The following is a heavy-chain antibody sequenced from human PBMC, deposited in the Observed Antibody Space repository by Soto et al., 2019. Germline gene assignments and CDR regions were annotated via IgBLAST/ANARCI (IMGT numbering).Heavy chain of an antibody. CDR3: SRARCSGGSCYPFDY. J-gene: IGHJ4*02. CDR2: IYYSGST. Sequence: GKVLEWIGYIYYSGSTYDNPSLKSRVTTSVDTSKNQFSLKLSSVTAADTAVYYCSRARCSGGSCYPFDYCGQGTLVTVSS. V-gene: IGHV4-30-4*01. D-gene: IGHD2-15*01.